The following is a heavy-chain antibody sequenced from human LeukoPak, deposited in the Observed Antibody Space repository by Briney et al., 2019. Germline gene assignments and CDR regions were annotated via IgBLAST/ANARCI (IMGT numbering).Heavy chain of an antibody. V-gene: IGHV3-9*03. J-gene: IGHJ4*02. CDR1: GFTFNLYE. Sequence: GGSLRLSCAASGFTFNLYEMNWVRQAPGKGLEWVSGISWNSGSIGYADSVKGRFTISRDNAKNSLYLQMNSLRAEDMALYYCAKDRDSSSWYYFDYWGQGTLVTVSS. CDR3: AKDRDSSSWYYFDY. CDR2: ISWNSGSI. D-gene: IGHD6-13*01.